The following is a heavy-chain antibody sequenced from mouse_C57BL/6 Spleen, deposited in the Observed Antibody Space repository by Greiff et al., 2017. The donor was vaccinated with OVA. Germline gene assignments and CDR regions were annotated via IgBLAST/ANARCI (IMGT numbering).Heavy chain of an antibody. J-gene: IGHJ2*01. CDR2: INPSTGGT. V-gene: IGHV1-42*01. CDR1: GYSFTGYY. Sequence: VQLQQSGPELVKPGASVKISCKASGYSFTGYYMNWVKQSPEQSLEWIGEINPSTGGTTYNQKFKAKATLTVDKSSSTAYMQLKSLTSEDSAVYYCARSLFDYWGQGTTLTVSS. CDR3: ARSLFDY.